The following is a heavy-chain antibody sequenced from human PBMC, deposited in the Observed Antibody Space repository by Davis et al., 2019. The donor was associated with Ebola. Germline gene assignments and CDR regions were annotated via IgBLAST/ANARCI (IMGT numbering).Heavy chain of an antibody. Sequence: PSETLSLTCTVSGGSVSSGSYYWSWIRQPPGKGLEWIGYIYYSGSTNYNPSLKSRVTISVDTSKNQFSLKLSSVTADDTAVYYCAVAGNHPAPSGYYYGMDVWGQGTTVTVSS. CDR1: GGSVSSGSYY. V-gene: IGHV4-61*01. J-gene: IGHJ6*02. CDR3: AVAGNHPAPSGYYYGMDV. D-gene: IGHD6-19*01. CDR2: IYYSGST.